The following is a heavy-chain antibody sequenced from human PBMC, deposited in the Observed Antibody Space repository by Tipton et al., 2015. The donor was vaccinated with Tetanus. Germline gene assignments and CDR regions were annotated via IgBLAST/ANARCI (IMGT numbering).Heavy chain of an antibody. CDR3: ARDNYDSSGYSPAFDY. J-gene: IGHJ4*02. D-gene: IGHD3-22*01. Sequence: QLVQSGGGLVQPGRSLRLSCAASGFTFDDYAMHWVRQAPGKGLEWVSGISWNSGSIGYADSVKGRFTISRDNAKNSLYLQMNSLRAEDTALYYCARDNYDSSGYSPAFDYWGQGTLVTVSS. CDR2: ISWNSGSI. V-gene: IGHV3-9*01. CDR1: GFTFDDYA.